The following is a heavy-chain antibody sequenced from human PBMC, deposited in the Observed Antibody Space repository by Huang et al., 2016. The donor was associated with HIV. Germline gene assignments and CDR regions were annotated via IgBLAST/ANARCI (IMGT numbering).Heavy chain of an antibody. V-gene: IGHV3-23*01. CDR1: GFTFSSYA. CDR3: AKDADTSGYDVLGPFGS. J-gene: IGHJ4*02. Sequence: SGGSLRLSCVASGFTFSSYAMSWVRQAPGKGLEWVSGITDGINNRYYAHSVKGRFAVSRDESTNTLYLQMNSLRAEDTAVYYCAKDADTSGYDVLGPFGSWGQGTLVTVSS. CDR2: ITDGINNR. D-gene: IGHD3-3*01.